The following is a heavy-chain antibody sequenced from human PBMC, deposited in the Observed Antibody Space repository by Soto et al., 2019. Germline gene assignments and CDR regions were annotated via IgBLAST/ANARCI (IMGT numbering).Heavy chain of an antibody. CDR2: ISGSGGIT. Sequence: GESNRVSSRAAESNCVEYAGSWVSQKTGKGLEWVSAISGSGGITYYADSVKGRFTISRDNSKNTLYLQMNGLRAEDTAVYYCAKARGSSSLGSPYNEYYYYYMDVWGKGTTVTVSS. V-gene: IGHV3-23*01. J-gene: IGHJ6*03. CDR3: AKARGSSSLGSPYNEYYYYYMDV. D-gene: IGHD6-6*01. CDR1: ESNCVEYA.